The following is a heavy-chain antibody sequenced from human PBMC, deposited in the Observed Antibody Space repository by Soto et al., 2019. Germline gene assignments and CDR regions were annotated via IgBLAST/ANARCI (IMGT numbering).Heavy chain of an antibody. CDR3: ARDKGDPRIDY. D-gene: IGHD2-21*01. CDR1: GGSINCYY. V-gene: IGHV4-4*07. CDR2: VYSSRST. J-gene: IGHJ4*02. Sequence: SETQSLTCTVSGGSINCYYWSWIRQSAGKGLEWIGRVYSSRSTFYNPSLKSRLTMSVDTPNNQFSLKLSSVTAADMAVYSWARDKGDPRIDYWGLGTLVTAAS.